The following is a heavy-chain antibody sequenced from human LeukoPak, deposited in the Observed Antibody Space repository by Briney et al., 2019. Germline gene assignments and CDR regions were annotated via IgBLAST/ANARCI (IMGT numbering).Heavy chain of an antibody. CDR1: GFTFSSYG. J-gene: IGHJ4*02. V-gene: IGHV3-33*01. D-gene: IGHD3-10*01. Sequence: QTGGSLRLSCAASGFTFSSYGMPWVRQAPGKGLEWVAVIWYDGSNKYYADSVKGRFTISRDNSKNTLYLQMNSLRAEDTAVYYCAREVYYYGSGSYYSLPGGYYFDYWGQGTLVTVSS. CDR2: IWYDGSNK. CDR3: AREVYYYGSGSYYSLPGGYYFDY.